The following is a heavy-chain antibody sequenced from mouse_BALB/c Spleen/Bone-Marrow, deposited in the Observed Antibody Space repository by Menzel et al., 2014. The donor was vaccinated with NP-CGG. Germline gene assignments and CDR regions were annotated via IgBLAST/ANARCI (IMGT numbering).Heavy chain of an antibody. J-gene: IGHJ4*01. CDR3: ARWDYGDYAMDY. CDR2: ISYSSST. CDR1: GNSITSDYA. D-gene: IGHD1-2*01. V-gene: IGHV3-2*02. Sequence: VQLKESGPGLVKPSQSLSHTCTVTGNSITSDYAWNWIRQFQGNKLEWMGYISYSSSTNYNPSLKSRISIIRDTSKNQFFLQLNSVTAEDTATYYCARWDYGDYAMDYWGQGTSVTVSS.